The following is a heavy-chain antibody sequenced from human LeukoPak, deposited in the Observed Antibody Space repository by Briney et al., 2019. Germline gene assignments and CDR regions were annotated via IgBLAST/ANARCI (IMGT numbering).Heavy chain of an antibody. CDR1: GYSFPTSW. Sequence: GVSLQISCQGSGYSFPTSWIAWARPMSGKGLERMGIIFPDDSNIRYSPSFQGQVTISADKSISTAYLQWSSLKASDTAMYYCARPPSRGYSSSFEYWGQGTLVTVSS. V-gene: IGHV5-51*01. CDR3: ARPPSRGYSSSFEY. J-gene: IGHJ4*02. D-gene: IGHD2-2*03. CDR2: IFPDDSNI.